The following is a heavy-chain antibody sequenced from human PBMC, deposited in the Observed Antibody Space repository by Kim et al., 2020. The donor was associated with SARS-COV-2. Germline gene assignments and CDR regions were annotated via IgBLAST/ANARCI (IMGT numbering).Heavy chain of an antibody. J-gene: IGHJ4*02. V-gene: IGHV3-7*04. CDR2: K. D-gene: IGHD1-7*01. CDR3: ARVSRNYWVAY. Sequence: KYYVDSGKDRFTIPDNNAKNSLYLHMNSLRAEDTAVYYCARVSRNYWVAYWGQGTLVTVSS.